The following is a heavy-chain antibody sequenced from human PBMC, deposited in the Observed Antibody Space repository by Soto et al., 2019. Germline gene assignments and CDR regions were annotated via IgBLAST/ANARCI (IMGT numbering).Heavy chain of an antibody. V-gene: IGHV4-59*08. J-gene: IGHJ5*02. CDR2: IYYSGST. Sequence: GSLRLSCTVSGGSISSYYWSWIRQPPGKGLEWIGYIYYSGSTNYNPSLKSRVTISVDTSKNQFSLKLSSVTAADTAVYYCASRSVVAATNWFDPWGQGTLVTVSS. CDR3: ASRSVVAATNWFDP. CDR1: GGSISSYY. D-gene: IGHD2-15*01.